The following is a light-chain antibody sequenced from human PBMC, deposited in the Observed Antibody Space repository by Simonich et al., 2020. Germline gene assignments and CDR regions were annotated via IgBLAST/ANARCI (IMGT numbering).Light chain of an antibody. Sequence: DIVMPQSPDSLAVSLGARATIHCKYSQSVLYISNNKNYLALYQQKPGQPPKLLIYWAATRESGVPDRFSGSWSGTDFTLTISSLQAEDVAVYYCQQYYSTPWTFGQGTKVEIK. V-gene: IGKV4-1*01. J-gene: IGKJ1*01. CDR1: QSVLYISNNKNY. CDR3: QQYYSTPWT. CDR2: WAA.